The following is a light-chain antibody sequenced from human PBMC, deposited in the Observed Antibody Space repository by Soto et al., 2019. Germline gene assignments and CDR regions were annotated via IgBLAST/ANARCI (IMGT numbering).Light chain of an antibody. Sequence: DIQMSQSPSSLSASAGDRVTITFRAAESISRHLNWYQQKPGRAPDLLIYAASTLQNGVPSRFTGSGSGTEFTLTITGLQLEDFATYYCQQDYSTLATFGQGTRLEI. J-gene: IGKJ5*01. CDR3: QQDYSTLAT. CDR2: AAS. CDR1: ESISRH. V-gene: IGKV1-39*01.